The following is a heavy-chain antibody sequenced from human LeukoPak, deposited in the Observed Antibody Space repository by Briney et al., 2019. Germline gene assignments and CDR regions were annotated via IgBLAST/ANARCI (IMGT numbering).Heavy chain of an antibody. CDR2: ISNNGGYT. Sequence: GGSLRLSCAASGFTVSAYAMAWVRQAPGKGLEWVSAISNNGGYTYYADSVQGRFTISRDNSKSTLCLQMNSLRAEDTAVYYCAKQLGYCSDGSCYFPYWGQGTLVTVSS. D-gene: IGHD2-15*01. CDR3: AKQLGYCSDGSCYFPY. V-gene: IGHV3-23*01. CDR1: GFTVSAYA. J-gene: IGHJ4*02.